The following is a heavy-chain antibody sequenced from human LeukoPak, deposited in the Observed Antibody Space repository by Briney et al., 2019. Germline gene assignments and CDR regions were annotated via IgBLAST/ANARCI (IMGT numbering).Heavy chain of an antibody. CDR2: IWYDGSNK. CDR1: GFTFNNYA. CDR3: ARDKGNHPYNWFDP. V-gene: IGHV3-33*01. D-gene: IGHD1-14*01. J-gene: IGHJ5*02. Sequence: VGSLRLSCAASGFTFNNYAMHWVRQAPGKGLEWVTTIWYDGSNKYYGDSVKGRFTISRDNSKSTLYLQMNSLRAEDTAVYYCARDKGNHPYNWFDPWGQGTLVTVSS.